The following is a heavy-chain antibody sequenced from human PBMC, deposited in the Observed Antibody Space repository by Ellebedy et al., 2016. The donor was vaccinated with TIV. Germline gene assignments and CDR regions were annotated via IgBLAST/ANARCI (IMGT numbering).Heavy chain of an antibody. CDR2: IDRSSTYI. D-gene: IGHD3-10*01. Sequence: GESLKISCAASGFTFSSYTLNWVRQAPGKGLEWVSSIDRSSTYIYYADSVKGRFTISRDNAKDSLYLQMNSLRAEDTAVYYCARVRESLLWFGELLSYGMDVWGQGTTVTVSS. V-gene: IGHV3-21*01. CDR3: ARVRESLLWFGELLSYGMDV. CDR1: GFTFSSYT. J-gene: IGHJ6*02.